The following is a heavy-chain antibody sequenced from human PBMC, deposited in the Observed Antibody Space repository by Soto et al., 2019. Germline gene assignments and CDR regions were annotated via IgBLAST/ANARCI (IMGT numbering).Heavy chain of an antibody. V-gene: IGHV2-5*02. CDR3: AHSLYDYVWGTNWFDP. J-gene: IGHJ5*02. CDR2: IYWDDDK. CDR1: GFSLSTSGVG. Sequence: QITLKESGPTLVKPTQTLTLTCTFSGFSLSTSGVGVGWIRQPPGKAPEWLALIYWDDDKRYSPSLKSRLTITKDTSKNQVVLTMTNMDPVDTATYYCAHSLYDYVWGTNWFDPWGQGTLVTVSS. D-gene: IGHD3-16*01.